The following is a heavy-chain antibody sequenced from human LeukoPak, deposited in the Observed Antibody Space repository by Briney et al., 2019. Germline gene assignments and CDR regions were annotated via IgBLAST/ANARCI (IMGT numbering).Heavy chain of an antibody. CDR1: YFTFTNTW. Sequence: PGGSLRLSCAASYFTFTNTWMNWVRQAPGKGLEWVGRIKSEIDGGTTDYAAPVQGRFTISRDDSQATLYLQMNSLKTEDTAVYYCTTGGSVIVAGTRAFDIWAKGHWSPSLQ. J-gene: IGHJ3*02. CDR2: IKSEIDGGTT. V-gene: IGHV3-15*07. CDR3: TTGGSVIVAGTRAFDI. D-gene: IGHD5-12*01.